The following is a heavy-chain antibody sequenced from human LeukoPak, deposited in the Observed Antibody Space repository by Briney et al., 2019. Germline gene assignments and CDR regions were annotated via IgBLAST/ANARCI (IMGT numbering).Heavy chain of an antibody. CDR1: GLTVSRNY. CDR3: ARGKTGSYYSRSYYMDV. Sequence: PGGSLRLSCAASGLTVSRNYMSGVRQAPGKGLESVSVIYSGGSTYYADSVRGRFTISRDNAKNTLYLQMNSLRVEDTAVYYCARGKTGSYYSRSYYMDVWGKGTTVTISS. V-gene: IGHV3-53*01. D-gene: IGHD3-10*01. J-gene: IGHJ6*03. CDR2: IYSGGST.